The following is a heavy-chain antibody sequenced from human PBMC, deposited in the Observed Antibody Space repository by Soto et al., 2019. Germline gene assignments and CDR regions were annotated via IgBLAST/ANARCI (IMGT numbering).Heavy chain of an antibody. V-gene: IGHV3-48*01. D-gene: IGHD2-2*01. Sequence: HPGGSLRLSCAASGFTFSSYSMNWVRQAPGKGLEWVSYISGSSNIIYYADSVKGRFTISRDNAKNSLYLQMHSLRAEDTAVYYCARGRGIQVVLPATHPFDYWGQGTQVTVSS. CDR3: ARGRGIQVVLPATHPFDY. J-gene: IGHJ4*02. CDR1: GFTFSSYS. CDR2: ISGSSNII.